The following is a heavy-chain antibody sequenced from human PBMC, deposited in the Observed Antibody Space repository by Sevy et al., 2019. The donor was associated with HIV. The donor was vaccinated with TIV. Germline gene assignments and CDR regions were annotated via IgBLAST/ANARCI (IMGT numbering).Heavy chain of an antibody. CDR1: GFAFSTYG. V-gene: IGHV3-33*01. CDR3: ARGQGDDYNYGLDV. J-gene: IGHJ6*02. D-gene: IGHD1-26*01. CDR2: IWFDGSEK. Sequence: GGSLRLSCAASGFAFSTYGLYWVRQAPGKGLEWVAVIWFDGSEKYYADSGKGRFTISRDNSKNTLYLQMNSLKAADTAVYYCARGQGDDYNYGLDVWGQGTTVTVSS.